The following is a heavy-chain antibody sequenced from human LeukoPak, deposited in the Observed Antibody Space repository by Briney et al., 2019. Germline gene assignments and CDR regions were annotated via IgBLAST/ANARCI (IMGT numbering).Heavy chain of an antibody. J-gene: IGHJ4*02. CDR1: GYSFTSYW. Sequence: GESLQISCQGSGYSFTSYWIGWVRQMPGKGLEWMGIIYPGDSDTRYSPSFQGQVTISADKSISTAYLQWSSLKASDTAMYYCARYIAVAGEGYYFDYWGQGTLVTVSS. CDR2: IYPGDSDT. V-gene: IGHV5-51*01. D-gene: IGHD6-19*01. CDR3: ARYIAVAGEGYYFDY.